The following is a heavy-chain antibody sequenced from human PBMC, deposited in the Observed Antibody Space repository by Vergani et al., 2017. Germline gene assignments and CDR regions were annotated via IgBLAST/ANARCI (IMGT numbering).Heavy chain of an antibody. Sequence: QVQLVESGGGVVQPGRSLRLPCAASGFTFSSYAMHWVRQAPGKGLEWVAVISYDGSNKYYADSVKGRFTISRDNSKNTLYLQMNSLRAEDTAVYYCARVRITGTTKGGFDYWGQGTLVTVSS. CDR3: ARVRITGTTKGGFDY. CDR1: GFTFSSYA. J-gene: IGHJ4*02. D-gene: IGHD1-7*01. V-gene: IGHV3-30*01. CDR2: ISYDGSNK.